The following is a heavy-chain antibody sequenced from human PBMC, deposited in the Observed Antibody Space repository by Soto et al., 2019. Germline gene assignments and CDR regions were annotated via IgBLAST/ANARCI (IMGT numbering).Heavy chain of an antibody. Sequence: GGSLRLSCAASGFTFSSYDMHWVRQATGKGLEWVSVIGTAGDTYYPGSVKGRYTISRGTPNNCLYLQMNSLRVGDTAVYYCARDRYNSLVGRGYCGMDVWGQGTTVTVSS. J-gene: IGHJ6*02. CDR3: ARDRYNSLVGRGYCGMDV. CDR2: IGTAGDT. D-gene: IGHD1-26*01. CDR1: GFTFSSYD. V-gene: IGHV3-13*01.